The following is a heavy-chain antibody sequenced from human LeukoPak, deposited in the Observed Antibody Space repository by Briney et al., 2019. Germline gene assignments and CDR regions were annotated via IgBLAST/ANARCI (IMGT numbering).Heavy chain of an antibody. Sequence: ASVKVSCKASGYTFTSYYMHWVRQAPGQGLEWMGIINPSGGSTSYAQKFQGRVTMTRDMSTSTVYMELSSLRSEDTAVYYCARDREYSSSSIRGWFDPWGQGTLVTVSS. D-gene: IGHD6-6*01. V-gene: IGHV1-46*01. CDR1: GYTFTSYY. J-gene: IGHJ5*02. CDR2: INPSGGST. CDR3: ARDREYSSSSIRGWFDP.